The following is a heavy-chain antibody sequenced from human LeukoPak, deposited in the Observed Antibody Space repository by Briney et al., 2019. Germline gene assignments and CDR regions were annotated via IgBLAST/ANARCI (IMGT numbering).Heavy chain of an antibody. CDR2: INPSGGST. CDR3: AREIGPIQLHLWGSAFDT. J-gene: IGHJ4*02. Sequence: ASVEVSCKASGYTFTNYYIHWVRQAPGQGLEWMGIINPSGGSTSYAQKFQGRVTMTRDTSTSTVYMELSSLRSEDTAVYYCAREIGPIQLHLWGSAFDTWGQGTLVTVSS. CDR1: GYTFTNYY. V-gene: IGHV1-46*01. D-gene: IGHD5-18*01.